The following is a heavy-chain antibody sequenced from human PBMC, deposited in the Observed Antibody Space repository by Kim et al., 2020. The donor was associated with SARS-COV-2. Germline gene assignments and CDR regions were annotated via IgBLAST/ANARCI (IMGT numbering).Heavy chain of an antibody. CDR2: ITSDASNK. V-gene: IGHV3-30*04. D-gene: IGHD3-10*01. CDR1: GFTFGDYA. J-gene: IGHJ6*01. CDR3: ATTLAQDLVLLQASGM. Sequence: GGSLRLSCAASGFTFGDYALHWVRQAPGKGPEWVAVITSDASNKSYAYSVTVRVSITISNSKDTLILHMHSLRLDNAAISDCATTLAQDLVLLQASGM.